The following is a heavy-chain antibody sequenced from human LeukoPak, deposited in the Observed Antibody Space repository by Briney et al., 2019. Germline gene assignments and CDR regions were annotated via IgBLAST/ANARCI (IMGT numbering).Heavy chain of an antibody. CDR1: GFTFSDYY. D-gene: IGHD6-6*01. J-gene: IGHJ4*02. V-gene: IGHV3-11*04. CDR3: ARAYSSSSFFDY. CDR2: ISSSGSTV. Sequence: GGSLRLSCAASGFTFSDYYMSWIRQAPGKGLEWVSYISSSGSTVYYADSVKGRFTISRDNAKNSLYLQMNSLRAEDTAVYYCARAYSSSSFFDYWGQGTLVTVSS.